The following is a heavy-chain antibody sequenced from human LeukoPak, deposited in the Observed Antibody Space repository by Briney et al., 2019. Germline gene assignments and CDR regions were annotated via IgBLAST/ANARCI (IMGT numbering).Heavy chain of an antibody. V-gene: IGHV1-69*01. J-gene: IGHJ4*02. CDR2: IIPIFGTA. CDR3: AGDKKGYSYGYAGVYYFDY. D-gene: IGHD5-18*01. CDR1: GGTFSSYA. Sequence: SVKVSCKASGGTFSSYAISWVRQAPGQGLEWMGGIIPIFGTANYAQKFQGRVTITADESTSTAYMELSSLRSEDTAVYYCAGDKKGYSYGYAGVYYFDYWGQGTLVTVSS.